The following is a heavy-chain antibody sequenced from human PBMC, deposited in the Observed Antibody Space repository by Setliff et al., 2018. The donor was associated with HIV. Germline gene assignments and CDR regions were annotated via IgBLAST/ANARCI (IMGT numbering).Heavy chain of an antibody. J-gene: IGHJ4*02. CDR1: GASITSHY. CDR3: AKGAGFYGDYSFDY. D-gene: IGHD4-17*01. CDR2: IYSTGST. V-gene: IGHV4-59*11. Sequence: SETLSLTCTVSGASITSHYWSWIRQSPGRELEWIGYIYSTGSTNYNPSLQSRVSISMDASKNKFSLKVTFVTSADTAVYYCAKGAGFYGDYSFDYWGRGNLVTVSS.